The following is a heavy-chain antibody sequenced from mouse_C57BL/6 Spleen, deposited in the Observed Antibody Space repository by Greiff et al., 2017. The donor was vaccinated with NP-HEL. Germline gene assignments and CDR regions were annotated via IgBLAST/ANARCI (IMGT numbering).Heavy chain of an antibody. V-gene: IGHV1-64*01. Sequence: QVQLKQPGAELVKPGASVKLSCKASGYTFTSYWMHWVKQRPGQGLEWIGMIHPNSGSTNYNEKFKSKATLTVDKSSSTAYMQLSSLTSEDSAVYYCARADGYDDWYFDVWGTGTTVTVSS. J-gene: IGHJ1*03. CDR2: IHPNSGST. CDR1: GYTFTSYW. CDR3: ARADGYDDWYFDV. D-gene: IGHD2-2*01.